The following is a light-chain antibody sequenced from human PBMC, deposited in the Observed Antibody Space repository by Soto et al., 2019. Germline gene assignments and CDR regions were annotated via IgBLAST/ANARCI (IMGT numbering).Light chain of an antibody. CDR3: QQYYGYPVT. J-gene: IGKJ4*01. Sequence: DILITQSPYSLAVSLGERATINCKSSQSVLYNSNNKNFLAWYQQKLGQPPKLLIYWASTRESGVPERFSGSGSGTDFTLTISSLQAEDVAVYYCQQYYGYPVTFGGGTKVDIK. CDR1: QSVLYNSNNKNF. V-gene: IGKV4-1*01. CDR2: WAS.